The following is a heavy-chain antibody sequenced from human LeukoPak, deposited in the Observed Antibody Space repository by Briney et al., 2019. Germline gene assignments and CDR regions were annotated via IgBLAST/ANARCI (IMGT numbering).Heavy chain of an antibody. CDR3: ARDYYDILTGYYSDAFDI. CDR2: ISSSGSTV. J-gene: IGHJ3*02. V-gene: IGHV3-11*04. Sequence: GGSLRLSCAASGFTFSDYYMSWIRQAPGKGLEWVSYISSSGSTVYYADSVEGRFTISRDNAKNSLYLQMNSLRAEDTAVYYCARDYYDILTGYYSDAFDIWGQGTMVTVSS. D-gene: IGHD3-9*01. CDR1: GFTFSDYY.